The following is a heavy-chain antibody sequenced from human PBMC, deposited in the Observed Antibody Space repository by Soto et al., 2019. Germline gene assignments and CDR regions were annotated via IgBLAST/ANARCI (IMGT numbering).Heavy chain of an antibody. CDR1: GGTFSSYA. V-gene: IGHV1-69*01. J-gene: IGHJ4*02. D-gene: IGHD2-2*01. Sequence: QVQLVQSGAEVKKPGSSVKVSCKASGGTFSSYAISWVRQAPGQGLEWMGGIIPIFGTANYAQKFQGRVTITADESTSTAYRELSSLRSEDTAVYYCAVYCSSTSCYGTGYSSSWGQGTLVTVSS. CDR3: AVYCSSTSCYGTGYSSS. CDR2: IIPIFGTA.